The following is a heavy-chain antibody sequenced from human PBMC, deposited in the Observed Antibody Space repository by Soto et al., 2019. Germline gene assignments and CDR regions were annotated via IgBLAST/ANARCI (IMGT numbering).Heavy chain of an antibody. CDR1: GGSISSYY. J-gene: IGHJ4*02. CDR3: ARAPPGWELSRILFDY. Sequence: PSETLSLTCTVSGGSISSYYWSWIRQPPGKGLEWIGYIYYSGGTNYNPSLKSRVTISVDTSKNQFSLKLSSVTAADTAVYYCARAPPGWELSRILFDYWGQGTLVTVSS. D-gene: IGHD1-26*01. V-gene: IGHV4-59*01. CDR2: IYYSGGT.